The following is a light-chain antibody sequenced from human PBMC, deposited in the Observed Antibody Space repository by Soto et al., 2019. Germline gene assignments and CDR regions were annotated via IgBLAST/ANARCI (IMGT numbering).Light chain of an antibody. Sequence: DIQMTQSPSSLSASVGDRVTITCRASQSISDYLNWYHQKPGKVPKLLIYGASSLQSGVPSSFSGIGSGTDFTVTISSLQPEDFSTYYRQMRYRTPHAVGQGTRLEIK. V-gene: IGKV1-39*01. J-gene: IGKJ5*01. CDR3: QMRYRTPHA. CDR2: GAS. CDR1: QSISDY.